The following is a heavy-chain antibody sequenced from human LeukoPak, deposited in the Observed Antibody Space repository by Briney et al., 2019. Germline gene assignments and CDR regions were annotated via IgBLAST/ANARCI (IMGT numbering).Heavy chain of an antibody. D-gene: IGHD6-13*01. CDR2: INHSGST. J-gene: IGHJ5*02. V-gene: IGHV4-34*01. CDR1: GGSFSGYY. Sequence: PSETLSLTCAVYGGSFSGYYWSWIRQPPGKGLEWIGEINHSGSTNYNPSLKSRVTISVDTSKNQFSLTLSSVTAADTAVYYCAREYSSSWYFSRRGRLPQFDLWGKGTLVTVS. CDR3: AREYSSSWYFSRRGRLPQFDL.